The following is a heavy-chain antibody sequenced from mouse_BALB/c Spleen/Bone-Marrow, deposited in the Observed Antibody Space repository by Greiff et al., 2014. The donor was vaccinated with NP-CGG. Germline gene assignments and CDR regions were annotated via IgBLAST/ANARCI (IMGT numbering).Heavy chain of an antibody. CDR2: INPSNGRT. J-gene: IGHJ1*01. CDR3: ARWLLQYFDV. V-gene: IGHV1S81*02. D-gene: IGHD2-3*01. Sequence: QVQLQQSGAELVKPGASVKLSCKASGYTFTRYWMHWVKQRPGQGLEWIGEINPSNGRTNYNEKFKSKATLTVDKSSNTAYMQLSSLTSEDSAVYYCARWLLQYFDVGGAGTTVTVSS. CDR1: GYTFTRYW.